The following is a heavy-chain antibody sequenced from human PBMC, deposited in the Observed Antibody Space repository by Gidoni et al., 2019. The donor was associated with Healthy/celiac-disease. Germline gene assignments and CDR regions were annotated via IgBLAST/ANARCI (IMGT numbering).Heavy chain of an antibody. CDR2: FCGRGWSK. CDR3: AKDGREWGIVLMVYALAWYFDL. Sequence: EVQLLESGGGLVQPGGSLRLACAASGFTFSSHAMSWVPQGPGEGLGVVLVFCGRGWSKNHTNSVKGRFNISRDNSKNTLYLQMNSLRAEDTAVYYCAKDGREWGIVLMVYALAWYFDLWGRGTLVTVSS. D-gene: IGHD2-8*01. CDR1: GFTFSSHA. J-gene: IGHJ2*01. V-gene: IGHV3-23*01.